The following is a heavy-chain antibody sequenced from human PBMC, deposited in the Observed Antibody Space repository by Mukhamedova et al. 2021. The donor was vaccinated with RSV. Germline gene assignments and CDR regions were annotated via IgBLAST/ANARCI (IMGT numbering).Heavy chain of an antibody. CDR3: ARSYGGNPGGLDAFDI. J-gene: IGHJ3*02. Sequence: MGGIIPILGIANYAQKFQGRVTITADKSTSTAYMELSSLRSEDTAVYYCARSYGGNPGGLDAFDIWGRGTMVTVSS. D-gene: IGHD4-23*01. V-gene: IGHV1-69*10. CDR2: IIPILGIA.